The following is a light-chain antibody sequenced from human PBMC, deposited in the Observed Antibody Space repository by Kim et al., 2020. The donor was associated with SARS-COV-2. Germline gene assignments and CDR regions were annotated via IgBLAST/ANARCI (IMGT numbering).Light chain of an antibody. CDR2: DAS. CDR1: QSVRSC. Sequence: PGERATLSCRASQSVRSCLAWYQQKPGQTPRLLIYDASNRATGIPARFSGSGSGTDFTLTISNLEPDDFAVYYCQQRHNWITFGGGTKVDIK. CDR3: QQRHNWIT. V-gene: IGKV3-11*01. J-gene: IGKJ4*01.